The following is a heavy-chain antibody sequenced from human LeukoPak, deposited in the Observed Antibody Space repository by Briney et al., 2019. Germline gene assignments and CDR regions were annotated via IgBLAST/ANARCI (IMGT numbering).Heavy chain of an antibody. CDR3: ARRVQQLVPSMYGMDV. Sequence: PGGSLRLSCAASGFTFSSYWMSWVRQAPGKGLEWVANIKQDGSEKYYVDSVKGRFTISRDNAKNSLYLQMNSLRAEDTAVYYCARRVQQLVPSMYGMDVWGQGTTVTVSS. CDR1: GFTFSSYW. V-gene: IGHV3-7*01. D-gene: IGHD6-13*01. J-gene: IGHJ6*02. CDR2: IKQDGSEK.